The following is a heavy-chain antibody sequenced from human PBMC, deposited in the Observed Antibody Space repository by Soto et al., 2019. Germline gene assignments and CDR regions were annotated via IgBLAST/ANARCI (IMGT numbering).Heavy chain of an antibody. Sequence: EVQLLESGGGLVQPGGSLRLSCAASGFTFSSYAMSWVGQAPGKGLEWVSAISGSGGSTYYADSVKGRFTISRDNSKNTLYLQMNRLRAEDTAVYYCAKRTFYDSPHYGMDVWGQGTTVTVSS. CDR3: AKRTFYDSPHYGMDV. V-gene: IGHV3-23*01. CDR2: ISGSGGST. D-gene: IGHD3-22*01. CDR1: GFTFSSYA. J-gene: IGHJ6*02.